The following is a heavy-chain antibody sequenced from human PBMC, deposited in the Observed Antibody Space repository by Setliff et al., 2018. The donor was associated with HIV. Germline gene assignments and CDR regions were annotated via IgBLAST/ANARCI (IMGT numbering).Heavy chain of an antibody. D-gene: IGHD2-21*01. Sequence: GSLRLSCAASVLSISSNYMSWVRQAPGKGLEWVSIIYSGGDAYYSDSLKGRFTISRDNSRNTLYLQMSSLRADDTAVYYCARVVVVIGSQDYFDYWGQGMLVTVSS. J-gene: IGHJ4*02. CDR2: IYSGGDA. V-gene: IGHV3-66*02. CDR1: VLSISSNY. CDR3: ARVVVVIGSQDYFDY.